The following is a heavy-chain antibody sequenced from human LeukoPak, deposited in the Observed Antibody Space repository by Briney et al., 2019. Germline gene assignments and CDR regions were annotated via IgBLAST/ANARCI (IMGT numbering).Heavy chain of an antibody. V-gene: IGHV3-30*02. CDR1: GYTFSSYG. J-gene: IGHJ5*02. D-gene: IGHD3-10*01. Sequence: GGSLRLSCAASGYTFSSYGMHWVRQAPGKGLEWVAFIRYDGSNKYYADSVKGRFTISRDNSKNTLYLQMNSLRAEDTAVYYCAKCISYGSGNWFDPWGQGTLVTVSS. CDR2: IRYDGSNK. CDR3: AKCISYGSGNWFDP.